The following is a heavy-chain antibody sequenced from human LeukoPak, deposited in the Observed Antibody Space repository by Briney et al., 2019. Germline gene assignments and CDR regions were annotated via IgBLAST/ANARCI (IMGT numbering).Heavy chain of an antibody. CDR1: GGSISSGGYY. CDR2: IYYSGST. Sequence: SETLSLTCTVSGGSISSGGYYWSWIRQHPGKGLEWIGYIYYSGSTYYNPSLKSRVTISVDTSKNQFSLKLSSVTAADTAVYYCARQDHCSSTSCYTDSLAEPWGQGTLVTVSS. J-gene: IGHJ5*02. D-gene: IGHD2-2*02. V-gene: IGHV4-31*03. CDR3: ARQDHCSSTSCYTDSLAEP.